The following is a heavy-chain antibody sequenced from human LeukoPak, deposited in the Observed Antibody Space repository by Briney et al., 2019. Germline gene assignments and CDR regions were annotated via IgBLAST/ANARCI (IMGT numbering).Heavy chain of an antibody. D-gene: IGHD6-13*01. CDR2: INHSGST. V-gene: IGHV4-34*01. CDR1: GGSFSAYY. Sequence: SETLSLTCAVYGGSFSAYYWSWIRQPPGKGLEWIVEINHSGSTNYNPSLKSRVTISVDTSRNQFSLKVSFVTAADTAVYYCARSERSGIYFDYWGQGTLVTVSS. CDR3: ARSERSGIYFDY. J-gene: IGHJ4*02.